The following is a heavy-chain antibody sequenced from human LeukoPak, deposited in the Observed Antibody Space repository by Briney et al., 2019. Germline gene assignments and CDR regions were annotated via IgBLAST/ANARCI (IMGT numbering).Heavy chain of an antibody. Sequence: ATVKISCKASGYTFTDHYIHWVQQAPGKGLEWVGRVDPEEGEAISAQKFQGRVTISADTSTDTAYLELTSLRSDDTAVYCCATEVNVAYYNVPGNDYRGIDPWGPGTLVTVSS. V-gene: IGHV1-69-2*01. CDR2: VDPEEGEA. J-gene: IGHJ5*02. CDR1: GYTFTDHY. D-gene: IGHD3-10*02. CDR3: ATEVNVAYYNVPGNDYRGIDP.